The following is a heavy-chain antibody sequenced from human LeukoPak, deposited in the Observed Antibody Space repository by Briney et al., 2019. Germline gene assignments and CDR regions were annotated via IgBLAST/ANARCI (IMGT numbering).Heavy chain of an antibody. V-gene: IGHV4-34*01. CDR1: GGSFSGCY. CDR3: ARGPYYDFWSGYYWIFDY. CDR2: INHSGST. D-gene: IGHD3-3*01. Sequence: SETLSLTCAVYGGSFSGCYWSWIRQPPGKGLEWIGEINHSGSTNYNPSLKSRVTISVDTSKNQSSLKLSSVTAADTAVYYCARGPYYDFWSGYYWIFDYWGQGTLVTVSS. J-gene: IGHJ4*02.